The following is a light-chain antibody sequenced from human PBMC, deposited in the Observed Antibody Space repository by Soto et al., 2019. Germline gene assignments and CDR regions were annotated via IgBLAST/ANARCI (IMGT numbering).Light chain of an antibody. CDR2: DVS. J-gene: IGLJ1*01. CDR3: CSYAGSPYV. V-gene: IGLV2-11*01. CDR1: SSDVGGYNY. Sequence: QSALTQPRSVSGSPGQSVTISCTGTSSDVGGYNYVSWYQQHPGKARKLMIYDVSKRPSGVPDRFSGSKSGNTPSLTISGLQAEDEADYYCCSYAGSPYVFGTGTKLTVL.